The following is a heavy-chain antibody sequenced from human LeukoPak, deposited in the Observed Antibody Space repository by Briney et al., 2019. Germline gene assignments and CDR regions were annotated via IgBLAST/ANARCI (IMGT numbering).Heavy chain of an antibody. CDR3: ARGDNYYDRRGVKIYYMDV. V-gene: IGHV4-39*07. Sequence: SETLSLTCTVSGGSISSSSYYWGWIRQPPGKGLEWIGSIYYSGSTYYNPSLRSRVTISVDTSKNQFSLKLSSVTAADTAVYYCARGDNYYDRRGVKIYYMDVWGKGTTVIVSS. CDR2: IYYSGST. J-gene: IGHJ6*03. D-gene: IGHD3-22*01. CDR1: GGSISSSSYY.